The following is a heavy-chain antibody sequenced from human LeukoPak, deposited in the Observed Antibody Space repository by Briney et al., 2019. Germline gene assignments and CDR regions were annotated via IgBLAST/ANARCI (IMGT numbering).Heavy chain of an antibody. CDR1: GYTFTGYY. V-gene: IGHV1-2*02. Sequence: GASVKVSCKASGYTFTGYYMHWVRQAPGQGLEWIGWINPNSGGTNYAQKFQGRVTMTRDTSFSSAYMDLSRLRSDDTAVYYCARDPCSGGRCYSLTLDYWGQGTLVTVSS. CDR3: ARDPCSGGRCYSLTLDY. D-gene: IGHD2-15*01. CDR2: INPNSGGT. J-gene: IGHJ4*02.